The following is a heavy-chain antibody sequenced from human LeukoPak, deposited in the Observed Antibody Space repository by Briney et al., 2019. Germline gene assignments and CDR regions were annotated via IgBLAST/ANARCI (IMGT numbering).Heavy chain of an antibody. CDR2: ISGSGGST. Sequence: GTLRLSCSASGFTFTTYGMNWVRQAPGKGLEWVSAISGSGGSTYYADSVKGRFTISRDNSKNTLYLQMNSLRAEDTAVYYCAKDDYYDSSALFDYWGQGTLVTVSS. J-gene: IGHJ4*02. D-gene: IGHD3-22*01. CDR3: AKDDYYDSSALFDY. V-gene: IGHV3-23*01. CDR1: GFTFTTYG.